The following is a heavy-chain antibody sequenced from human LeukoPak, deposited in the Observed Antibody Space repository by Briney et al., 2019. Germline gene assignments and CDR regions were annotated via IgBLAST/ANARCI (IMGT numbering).Heavy chain of an antibody. Sequence: SSETLSLTCTVSGASISRYYWSWIRQPPGKGLEWIGSISYSGSTNYNPPLKSRVTISVDTSKNQFSLNLTSVTAADPAVYYCARRHDYYYGSGSHNNWFDPWGQGTLVTVSS. D-gene: IGHD3-10*01. J-gene: IGHJ5*02. V-gene: IGHV4-59*12. CDR1: GASISRYY. CDR2: ISYSGST. CDR3: ARRHDYYYGSGSHNNWFDP.